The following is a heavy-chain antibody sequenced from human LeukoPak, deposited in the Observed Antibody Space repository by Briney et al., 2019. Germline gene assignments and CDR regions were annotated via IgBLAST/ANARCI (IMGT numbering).Heavy chain of an antibody. J-gene: IGHJ4*02. Sequence: WVSLTLSCVASGILVSSNYRSWLRQAPGKGLEWFSSINDSTNYILYAESVKGRFTIPRDNAKNSLYMHMKSVRAEVTGVYYCAGGGGSYCSGGSCYFLDYWGQGTLVTVSS. CDR1: GILVSSNY. CDR3: AGGGGSYCSGGSCYFLDY. D-gene: IGHD2-15*01. CDR2: INDSTNYI. V-gene: IGHV3-21*01.